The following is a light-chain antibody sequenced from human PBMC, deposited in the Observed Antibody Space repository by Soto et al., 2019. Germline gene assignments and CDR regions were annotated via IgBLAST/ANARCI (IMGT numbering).Light chain of an antibody. CDR2: KTS. V-gene: IGKV1-5*03. CDR1: QNIVNW. CDR3: QQYDSHPMYT. Sequence: DIPMTQSPSTLSASVGDRVTITCRARQNIVNWLAWYQQKPGKAPNLLIYKTSTLQRGVPSRFSGSGSGTEFTLTISSLQPDDFATYYCQQYDSHPMYTFGQGIKVEI. J-gene: IGKJ2*01.